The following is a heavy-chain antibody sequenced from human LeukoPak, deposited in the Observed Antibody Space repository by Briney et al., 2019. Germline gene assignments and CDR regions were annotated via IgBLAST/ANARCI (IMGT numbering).Heavy chain of an antibody. Sequence: GGSLRLSCAASGFTFSSYAMSWVRQAPGKGLEWVSAISGSGGSTYYADSVKGRFTISRDNSKNTLYLQMNSLRAEDTAVYYCAKDCTYCSSTSCPGAYYYYYGMDVWGQGTTVTVSS. CDR3: AKDCTYCSSTSCPGAYYYYYGMDV. D-gene: IGHD2-2*01. CDR2: ISGSGGST. J-gene: IGHJ6*02. CDR1: GFTFSSYA. V-gene: IGHV3-23*01.